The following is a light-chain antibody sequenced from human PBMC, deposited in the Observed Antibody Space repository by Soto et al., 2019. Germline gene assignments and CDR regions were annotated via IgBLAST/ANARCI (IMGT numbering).Light chain of an antibody. CDR1: CSYVGRYNY. V-gene: IGLV2-14*01. Sequence: PASESCTSGLSITISCFATCSYVGRYNYVSWYQQHPGTAPKLMIYEVSNRPSGVSNRFSGSKSGDTASLTISGLQAEDEADYYCSSYTSTFTYVFGAGTKVTVL. CDR3: SSYTSTFTYV. J-gene: IGLJ1*01. CDR2: EVS.